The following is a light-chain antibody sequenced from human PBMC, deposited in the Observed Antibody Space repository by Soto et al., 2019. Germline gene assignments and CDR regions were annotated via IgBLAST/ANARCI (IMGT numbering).Light chain of an antibody. CDR2: DVS. V-gene: IGKV3-11*01. CDR1: QSVSSY. J-gene: IGKJ4*01. CDR3: QQRSSSLT. Sequence: EIVLTQSPATLSLSPGERATLSCRASQSVSSYLAWYQQKPGQAPRLLIYDVSNKATGIPARFSGSGSGTDFTLTIGSLEPEEFAVYYCQQRSSSLTFGGGTKVEIK.